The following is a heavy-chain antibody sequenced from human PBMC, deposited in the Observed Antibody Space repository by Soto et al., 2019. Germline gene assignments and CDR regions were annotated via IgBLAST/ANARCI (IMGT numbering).Heavy chain of an antibody. D-gene: IGHD2-2*01. J-gene: IGHJ6*03. Sequence: SETLSLTCTVSGGSISSYYWSWIRQPPGKGLEWIGYIYYSGSTNYNPSLKSRVTISVDTSKNQFSLKLSSVTAADTAVYYCARAPVCSSTSCYYYYYYMDVWGKGTTVTSP. CDR2: IYYSGST. CDR3: ARAPVCSSTSCYYYYYYMDV. V-gene: IGHV4-59*08. CDR1: GGSISSYY.